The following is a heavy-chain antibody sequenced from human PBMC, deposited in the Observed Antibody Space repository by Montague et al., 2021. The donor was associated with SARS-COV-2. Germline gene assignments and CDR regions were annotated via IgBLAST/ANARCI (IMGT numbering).Heavy chain of an antibody. CDR3: ARGWITMIVVVRYNAFDI. Sequence: SLRLSCAASGFTFSGYEMNWVRQAPGKGLEWVSYISSSGSTIYYADSVKGRFTISRDNAKNSLYLQMNSLRAEDTAVYYCARGWITMIVVVRYNAFDIWGQGTMVTVSS. V-gene: IGHV3-48*03. CDR1: GFTFSGYE. D-gene: IGHD3-22*01. J-gene: IGHJ3*02. CDR2: ISSSGSTI.